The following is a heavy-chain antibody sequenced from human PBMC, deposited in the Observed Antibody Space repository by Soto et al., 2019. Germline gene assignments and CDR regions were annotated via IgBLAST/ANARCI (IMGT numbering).Heavy chain of an antibody. J-gene: IGHJ5*02. Sequence: QVQLQESGPGLVKPSQTLSLTCTVSGGSISSGGYYWSWIRQHPGKGLEWIGYIYYSGSTYYNPSLNTRGTISVDTSKNQCSLKLSSVTAAATAVYYCAREREGSSWSYKWFDPWGQGTLVTVSS. CDR3: AREREGSSWSYKWFDP. V-gene: IGHV4-31*03. CDR1: GGSISSGGYY. CDR2: IYYSGST. D-gene: IGHD6-13*01.